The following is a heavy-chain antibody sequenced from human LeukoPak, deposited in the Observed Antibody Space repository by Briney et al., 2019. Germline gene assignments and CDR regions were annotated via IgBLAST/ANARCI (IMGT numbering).Heavy chain of an antibody. D-gene: IGHD3-3*01. CDR3: ARDRFLWGLGNWFDL. J-gene: IGHJ5*02. V-gene: IGHV1-18*01. CDR1: GDTFTNYG. CDR2: VSTSNPHT. Sequence: ASVKVSCKTSGDTFTNYGISWVRQAPGQGLEWMGWVSTSNPHTNYAPKFRGRVIMTIDTSTTTACLEMRSLTSDDTAVYYCARDRFLWGLGNWFDLWGQGTLVTVTS.